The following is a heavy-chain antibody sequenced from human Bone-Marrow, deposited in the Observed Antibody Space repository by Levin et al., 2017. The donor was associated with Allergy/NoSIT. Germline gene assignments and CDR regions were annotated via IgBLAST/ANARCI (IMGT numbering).Heavy chain of an antibody. Sequence: GESLKISCAASGFTFSNAWVNWVRQAPGKGLEWVGHIKSKTDGGTTDYAAPVKGRFTISRDDSENTLYLQMNSLKIEDTAVYYCTTDKPDYDFWSGYYLFDYWGQGTLVTVSS. CDR2: IKSKTDGGTT. CDR1: GFTFSNAW. J-gene: IGHJ4*02. V-gene: IGHV3-15*01. CDR3: TTDKPDYDFWSGYYLFDY. D-gene: IGHD3-3*01.